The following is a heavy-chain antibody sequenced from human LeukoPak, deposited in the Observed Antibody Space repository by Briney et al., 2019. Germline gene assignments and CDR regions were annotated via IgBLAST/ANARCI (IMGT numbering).Heavy chain of an antibody. CDR1: GGSISSYY. CDR2: IYYSGST. Sequence: PSETLSLTCTVSGGSISSYYWSWIRQPPGKGLEWIGYIYYSGSTNYNPSLKSRVTISVDTSKNQFSLKLSSATAADTAVYYCARTYSGSPAYDYWGQGTLVTVSS. CDR3: ARTYSGSPAYDY. V-gene: IGHV4-59*01. J-gene: IGHJ4*02. D-gene: IGHD1-26*01.